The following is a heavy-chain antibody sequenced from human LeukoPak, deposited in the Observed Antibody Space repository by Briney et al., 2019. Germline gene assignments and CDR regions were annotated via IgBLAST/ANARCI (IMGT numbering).Heavy chain of an antibody. J-gene: IGHJ6*02. CDR3: ARGHYYDSSGSYYYYGMDV. V-gene: IGHV1-8*01. Sequence: ASVKVSCKASGYTFTSYDINWVRQATGQGLEWMGWMNPNSGNTGYAQKFQGRVTMTRNTSISTAYMELSSLRSEDTAAYYCARGHYYDSSGSYYYYGMDVWGQGTTVTVSS. CDR2: MNPNSGNT. D-gene: IGHD3-22*01. CDR1: GYTFTSYD.